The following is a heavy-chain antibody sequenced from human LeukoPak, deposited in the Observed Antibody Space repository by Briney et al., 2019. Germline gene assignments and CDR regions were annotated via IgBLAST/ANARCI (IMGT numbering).Heavy chain of an antibody. V-gene: IGHV3-23*01. CDR2: ISGSGGST. D-gene: IGHD1-26*01. CDR3: AKGRHSESYYYYMDV. CDR1: GFTFSSYG. J-gene: IGHJ6*03. Sequence: GGSLRLSCAASGFTFSSYGMSWVRQAPGKGLEWVSAISGSGGSTYYADSVKGRFTISRDNSKNTLYLQMNSLRAEDTAVYYCAKGRHSESYYYYMDVWGKGTTVTISS.